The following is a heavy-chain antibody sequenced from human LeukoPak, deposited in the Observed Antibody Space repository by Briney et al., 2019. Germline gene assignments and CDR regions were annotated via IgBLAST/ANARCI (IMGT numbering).Heavy chain of an antibody. J-gene: IGHJ1*01. CDR3: AKGPLYSSSWGLEYFQH. D-gene: IGHD6-13*01. Sequence: GGSLRLSCAASGFTFSSYAMSWVRQAPGKGLEWVAFIRYDGSNKYYADSVKGRFTISRDNSKNTLYLQMNSLRAEDTAVYYCAKGPLYSSSWGLEYFQHWGQGTLVTVSS. V-gene: IGHV3-30*02. CDR2: IRYDGSNK. CDR1: GFTFSSYA.